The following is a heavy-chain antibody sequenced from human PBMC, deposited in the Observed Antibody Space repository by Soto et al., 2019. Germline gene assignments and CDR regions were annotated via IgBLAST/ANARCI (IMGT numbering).Heavy chain of an antibody. V-gene: IGHV4-34*01. Sequence: QVQLQQWGAGLLKPSETLSLTCAVYGGSFSGYYWSWIRQPPGKGLEWIGEINHRGSTNYNPSLKSRVTRSVDTSKNQFSLKLSSVTAADTAVYYCARGRSVLLWFGELFLDYCGHGTMVTVSS. D-gene: IGHD3-10*01. CDR1: GGSFSGYY. CDR2: INHRGST. CDR3: ARGRSVLLWFGELFLDY. J-gene: IGHJ4*01.